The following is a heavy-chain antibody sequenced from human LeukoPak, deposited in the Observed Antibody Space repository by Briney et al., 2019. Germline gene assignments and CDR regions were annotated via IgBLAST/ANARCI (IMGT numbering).Heavy chain of an antibody. CDR1: GVYIGCYY. D-gene: IGHD4-17*01. CDR2: IHTSENT. CDR3: AREGDYGDYSKSFYYMDV. Sequence: PSETLSLTCSVSGVYIGCYYWSWIRQAAGKGLKWIGRIHTSENTDYNPSLKSRVTMSVDTSTSQFSLRLTSVTAAATAVYYCAREGDYGDYSKSFYYMDVWGKGTTVTVSS. J-gene: IGHJ6*03. V-gene: IGHV4-4*07.